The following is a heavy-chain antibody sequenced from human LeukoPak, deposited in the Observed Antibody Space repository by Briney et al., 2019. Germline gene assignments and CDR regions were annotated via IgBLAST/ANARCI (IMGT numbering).Heavy chain of an antibody. CDR3: ARSGWNMNYYYYMDV. CDR1: GFIFSDYY. D-gene: IGHD1/OR15-1a*01. V-gene: IGHV3-11*01. J-gene: IGHJ6*03. Sequence: GGSLRLSCAASGFIFSDYYMSWIRPAPGKGLEWVSYMSSSGNTIHYADSVKGRFTISRDNAKNSLYLQMNSLRAEDTAMYYCARSGWNMNYYYYMDVWGKGTTVTVSS. CDR2: MSSSGNTI.